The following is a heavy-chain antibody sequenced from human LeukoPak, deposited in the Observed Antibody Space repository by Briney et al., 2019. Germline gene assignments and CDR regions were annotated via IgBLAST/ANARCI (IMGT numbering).Heavy chain of an antibody. CDR1: GGTFSSYA. J-gene: IGHJ4*02. V-gene: IGHV1-69*04. CDR3: ARADSSSWYYFDY. CDR2: IIPILGIA. D-gene: IGHD6-13*01. Sequence: RASVKVSRKASGGTFSSYAISWVRQAPGQGLEWMGRIIPILGIANYAQKFQGRVTITADKSTSTAYMELSSLRSEDTAVYYCARADSSSWYYFDYWGQGTLVTVSS.